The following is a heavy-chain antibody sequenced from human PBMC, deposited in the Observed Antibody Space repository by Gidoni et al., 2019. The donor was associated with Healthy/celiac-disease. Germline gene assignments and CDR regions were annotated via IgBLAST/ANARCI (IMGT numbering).Heavy chain of an antibody. CDR3: ARDRVWRTMVREDDAFDI. Sequence: EVQLVESGGGLVKPGGSMRLPCAASGFNRSSYSMNWVRQAPGKGIEWVSSISSSSSYIYYADSVKCRFTISRDNAKNSLYLQMNSLRAEDTAVYYCARDRVWRTMVREDDAFDIWGQGTMVTVSS. CDR1: GFNRSSYS. CDR2: ISSSSSYI. J-gene: IGHJ3*02. V-gene: IGHV3-21*01. D-gene: IGHD3-10*01.